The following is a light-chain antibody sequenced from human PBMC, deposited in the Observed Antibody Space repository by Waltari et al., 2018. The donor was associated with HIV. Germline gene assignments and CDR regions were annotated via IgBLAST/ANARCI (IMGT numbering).Light chain of an antibody. Sequence: QSVLTQPPSVSGAPGQRVTISCPGSSPNIRAGYAVHWYQQLPGTAPKVLIYGNTNRPSGVPDRFSGSKSGTSASLAITGLQAEDEADYYCQSYDSSLSGFVVFGGGTKVTVL. CDR2: GNT. CDR3: QSYDSSLSGFVV. CDR1: SPNIRAGYA. J-gene: IGLJ2*01. V-gene: IGLV1-40*01.